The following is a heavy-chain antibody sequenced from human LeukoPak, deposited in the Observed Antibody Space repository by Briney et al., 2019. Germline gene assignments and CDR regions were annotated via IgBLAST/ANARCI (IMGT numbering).Heavy chain of an antibody. CDR2: ISRSGSTI. CDR3: AVMLRGVRDWFDP. CDR1: GFTFSNYA. Sequence: GGSLRLSCAASGFTFSNYAMRWVRQAPGKGLEWVSYISRSGSTIYYADSMKGRFTISRDNAKNSLYLQMNSLRVEDTAVYYCAVMLRGVRDWFDPWGQGALVTVSS. D-gene: IGHD3-10*01. J-gene: IGHJ5*02. V-gene: IGHV3-11*04.